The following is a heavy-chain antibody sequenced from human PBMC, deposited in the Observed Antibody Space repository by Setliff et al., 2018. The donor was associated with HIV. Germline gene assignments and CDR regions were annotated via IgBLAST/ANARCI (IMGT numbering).Heavy chain of an antibody. CDR3: ARDLKFGSSGHYYYYMDI. V-gene: IGHV3-53*01. CDR1: GFTVSSNY. Sequence: GGSLRLSCAASGFTVSSNYMSWVRQAPGKGLEWVSIIYSGGSTYYADSVKGRFTISRDNSKNTLYLQMNSLRAEDTAVYYCARDLKFGSSGHYYYYMDIWGKGTTVTVSS. D-gene: IGHD6-6*01. J-gene: IGHJ6*03. CDR2: IYSGGST.